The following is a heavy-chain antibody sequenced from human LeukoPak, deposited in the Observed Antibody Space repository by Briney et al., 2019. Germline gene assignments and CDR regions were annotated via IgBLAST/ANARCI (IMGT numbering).Heavy chain of an antibody. D-gene: IGHD6-6*01. Sequence: GGSLRLSCAASGFTSSDHYMSWIRQAPGKGLEWVSRISDSGSTINYADSVKGRFTVSRDNAKNSLYLQMNSLRAEDTAVYYCARDPDTSSKVDYWGQGTLVTVSS. CDR3: ARDPDTSSKVDY. CDR1: GFTSSDHY. V-gene: IGHV3-11*01. J-gene: IGHJ4*02. CDR2: ISDSGSTI.